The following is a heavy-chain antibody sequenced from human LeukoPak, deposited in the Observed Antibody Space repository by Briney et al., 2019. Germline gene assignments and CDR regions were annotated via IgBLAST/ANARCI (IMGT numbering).Heavy chain of an antibody. J-gene: IGHJ6*03. D-gene: IGHD3-10*01. Sequence: PGGSLRLSCAASGFTFSSYAMSWVRQAPGKGLEWVSAVSGSGGSTYYADSVKGRFTISRDNSKNTLYLQMNSLRAEDTAVYYCAKGRGGYNYYYYMDVWGKGTTVTVSS. CDR1: GFTFSSYA. CDR3: AKGRGGYNYYYYMDV. CDR2: VSGSGGST. V-gene: IGHV3-23*01.